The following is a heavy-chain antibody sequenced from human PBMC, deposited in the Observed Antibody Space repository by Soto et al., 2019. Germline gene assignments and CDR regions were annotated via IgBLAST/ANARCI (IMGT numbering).Heavy chain of an antibody. D-gene: IGHD3-22*01. Sequence: QVQLQESGPGLVKPSQTLSLTCTVSGGSISSGGYYWSWIRQHPGKGLEWIGYIYYSGSTYYNPSLKSRVTISVDTSKNQFSLKLSSVTAADTAVYYCARGGGYDSSGYYYGGHAFDIWDQGTMVTVSS. V-gene: IGHV4-31*03. CDR1: GGSISSGGYY. J-gene: IGHJ3*02. CDR2: IYYSGST. CDR3: ARGGGYDSSGYYYGGHAFDI.